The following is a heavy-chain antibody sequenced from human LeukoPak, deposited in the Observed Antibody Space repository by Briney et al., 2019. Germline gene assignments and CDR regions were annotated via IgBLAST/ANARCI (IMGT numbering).Heavy chain of an antibody. D-gene: IGHD2-2*01. CDR1: GFSFSKYG. V-gene: IGHV3-30*02. J-gene: IGHJ4*02. CDR2: IPDDGINK. CDR3: AKDGANYAKDY. Sequence: PGGSLRLSCVATGFSFSKYGMHWVRRAPGKGLVWVAYIPDDGINKSYADSVKGRFTISRDDSKYTLYLQMNSLRAEDTAVFYCAKDGANYAKDYWGQGTLVTVSS.